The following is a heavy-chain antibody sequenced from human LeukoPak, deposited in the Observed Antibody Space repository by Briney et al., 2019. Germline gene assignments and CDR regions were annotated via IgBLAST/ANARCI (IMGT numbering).Heavy chain of an antibody. CDR3: ARVDHGSSYYYYYMDV. CDR2: IIPIFGTA. CDR1: GYTFTSYA. D-gene: IGHD6-13*01. J-gene: IGHJ6*03. V-gene: IGHV1-69*06. Sequence: GASVKVSCKASGYTFTSYAISWVRQAPGQGLEWMGGIIPIFGTANYAQKFQGRVTITADKSTSTAYMELSSLRSEDTAVYYCARVDHGSSYYYYYMDVWGKGTTVTVSS.